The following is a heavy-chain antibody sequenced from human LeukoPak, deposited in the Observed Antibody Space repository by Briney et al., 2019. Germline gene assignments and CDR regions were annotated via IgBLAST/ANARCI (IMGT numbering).Heavy chain of an antibody. Sequence: GGSLRLSCAASGFTFSDYYMSWIRQAPGKGLEWVSYISSSGSTIYYADSVKGRFTISRDNAKNSLYLQMNSLRAEDTAVYYCATMAPTYDFWSGYYPPDDMLTGFMGYWGQGTLVTVSS. CDR2: ISSSGSTI. D-gene: IGHD3-3*01. CDR1: GFTFSDYY. CDR3: ATMAPTYDFWSGYYPPDDMLTGFMGY. V-gene: IGHV3-11*01. J-gene: IGHJ4*02.